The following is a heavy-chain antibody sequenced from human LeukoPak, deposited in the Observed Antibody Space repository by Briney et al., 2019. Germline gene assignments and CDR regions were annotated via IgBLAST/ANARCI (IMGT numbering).Heavy chain of an antibody. CDR3: AKDLPYDSSGYSRLFDY. CDR1: GFTFSSYA. D-gene: IGHD3-22*01. CDR2: ISSSSSYI. V-gene: IGHV3-23*01. Sequence: GGSLRLSCAASGFTFSSYAMSWVRQAPGKGLEWVSSISSSSSYIYYADSVKGRFTISRDNSKNTLYLQMNSLRAEDTAVYYCAKDLPYDSSGYSRLFDYWGQGTLVTVSS. J-gene: IGHJ4*02.